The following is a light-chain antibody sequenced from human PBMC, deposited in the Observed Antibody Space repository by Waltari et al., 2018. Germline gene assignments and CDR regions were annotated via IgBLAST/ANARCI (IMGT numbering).Light chain of an antibody. J-gene: IGLJ1*01. V-gene: IGLV2-8*01. CDR3: SSYGGNNNLAV. Sequence: QSALTQPPSASGSPGQSVTISCTGTGSDVGGYTSVSWYQLHPGKAPKLIIYEVSKLPSGVPDRFSGSKSGNTASLTVSGLRTEDEADYYCSSYGGNNNLAVFGTGTKVIVL. CDR1: GSDVGGYTS. CDR2: EVS.